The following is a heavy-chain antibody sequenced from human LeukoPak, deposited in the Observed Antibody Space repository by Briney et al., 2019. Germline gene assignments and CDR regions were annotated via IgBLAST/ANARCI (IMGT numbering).Heavy chain of an antibody. Sequence: PSETLSLTCAVYGGSFSGYYWSWIRQPPGKGLEWIGEINHSRSANYNPSLKSRVTISVDTSKNQFSLKLSSVTAADTAVYYCARGVIVVVPAAIGGLDYYYYMDVWGKGTPVTVSS. D-gene: IGHD2-2*01. CDR2: INHSRSA. CDR3: ARGVIVVVPAAIGGLDYYYYMDV. V-gene: IGHV4-34*01. J-gene: IGHJ6*03. CDR1: GGSFSGYY.